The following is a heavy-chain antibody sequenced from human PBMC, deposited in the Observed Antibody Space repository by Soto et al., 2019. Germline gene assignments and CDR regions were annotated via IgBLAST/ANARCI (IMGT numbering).Heavy chain of an antibody. J-gene: IGHJ4*02. CDR2: ISSNGGST. Sequence: GGSLRLSCAASGFTFSSYAMHWVRQAPGKGLEYVSAISSNGGSTYYANSVKGRFTISRDNSKNTLYLQMGSLRAEDMAVYYCARARAYGWGSYYNAPTDYWGQGTLVTVSS. CDR1: GFTFSSYA. V-gene: IGHV3-64*01. CDR3: ARARAYGWGSYYNAPTDY. D-gene: IGHD3-10*01.